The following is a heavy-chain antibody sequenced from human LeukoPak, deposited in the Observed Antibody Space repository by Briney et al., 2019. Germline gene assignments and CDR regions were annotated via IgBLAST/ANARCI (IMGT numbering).Heavy chain of an antibody. CDR1: GFTFTGYA. Sequence: GGSLRLSCSASGFTFTGYAMHWVRQAPGKGLEWVGRKSKTDGGTTDYAAPVIGRFTISRDDSKNTLYLQMNSLKIEDTAVYYCTRIIKSGSFDYWGQGVLVTVSS. CDR3: TRIIKSGSFDY. J-gene: IGHJ4*02. CDR2: KSKTDGGTT. D-gene: IGHD1-26*01. V-gene: IGHV3-15*01.